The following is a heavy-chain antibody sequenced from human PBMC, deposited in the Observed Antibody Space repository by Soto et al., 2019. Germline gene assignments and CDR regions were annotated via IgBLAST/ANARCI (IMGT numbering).Heavy chain of an antibody. CDR1: GGSDSSNSAA. J-gene: IGHJ6*02. CDR3: AREYLEYSSSRGDMDV. CDR2: TYYRSKWYN. V-gene: IGHV6-1*01. Sequence: PSQTLSLTYALPGGSDSSNSAASNWNKQSPSRGLEWLGRTYYRSKWYNDYAVSVKSRITINPDTSKNQFSLQLNSVTPEDTAVYYCAREYLEYSSSRGDMDVWGQGTTVTVSS. D-gene: IGHD6-6*01.